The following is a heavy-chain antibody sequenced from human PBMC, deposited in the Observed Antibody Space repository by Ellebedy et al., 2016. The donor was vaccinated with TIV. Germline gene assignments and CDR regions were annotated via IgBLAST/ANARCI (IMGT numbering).Heavy chain of an antibody. D-gene: IGHD7-27*01. V-gene: IGHV3-48*04. CDR1: GFTFTPYS. Sequence: GESLKISCTASGFTFTPYSMNWVRQAPGKGLEWISYISGSTITSYYADSVKGRFTISRDNAKTSLYLQMNGLGVEDTAVYFCARDMAWGNERVIDAFDIWGHGTLVTVSS. CDR2: ISGSTITS. J-gene: IGHJ3*02. CDR3: ARDMAWGNERVIDAFDI.